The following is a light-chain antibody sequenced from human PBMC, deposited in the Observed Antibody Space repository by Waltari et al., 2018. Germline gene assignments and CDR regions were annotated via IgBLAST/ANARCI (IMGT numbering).Light chain of an antibody. J-gene: IGLJ3*02. CDR1: SGHSSYA. CDR3: QTWGTGIWV. CDR2: LNSDGSH. V-gene: IGLV4-69*01. Sequence: QLVLTQSPSASASLGASVKLTCTLSSGHSSYAIAVHQQQPEKGPRYLMKLNSDGSHSKGDGIPDRFSGSSSGAERYLTISSLQSEDEADYYCQTWGTGIWVFGGGTKLTVL.